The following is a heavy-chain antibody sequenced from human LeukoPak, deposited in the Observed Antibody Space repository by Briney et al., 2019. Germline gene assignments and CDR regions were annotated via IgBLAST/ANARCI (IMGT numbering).Heavy chain of an antibody. V-gene: IGHV3-7*01. Sequence: PGGSLRLSCVASGFTASAFWMSWARRPPGKEREWVANIKKDGSEKEYVDSVKGRFSIFRDNAKTSVYLQMNSLRAEGTAVYCATFAGVVPGGLLLWGKGTAVIVSS. CDR2: IKKDGSEK. J-gene: IGHJ6*04. CDR3: TFAGVVPGGLLL. CDR1: GFTASAFW. D-gene: IGHD2-2*01.